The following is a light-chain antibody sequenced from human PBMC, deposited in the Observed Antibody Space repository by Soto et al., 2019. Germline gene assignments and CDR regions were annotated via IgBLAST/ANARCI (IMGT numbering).Light chain of an antibody. Sequence: ELVLTQSPATLSVSPGGRATLSCRASQNILYNLAWYQQKPGQAHRLRVYGASTRATDAPPRFRGSGSGTEFRLTISSLQSEDFATYFCQQDSSWPRTFDQGSRVEIK. CDR2: GAS. CDR3: QQDSSWPRT. J-gene: IGKJ1*01. CDR1: QNILYN. V-gene: IGKV3-15*01.